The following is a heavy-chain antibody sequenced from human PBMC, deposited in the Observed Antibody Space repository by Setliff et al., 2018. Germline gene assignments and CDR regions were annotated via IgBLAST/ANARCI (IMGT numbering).Heavy chain of an antibody. J-gene: IGHJ4*02. CDR3: AKGGWSLY. CDR1: GFTFSNFW. CDR2: IKQDGSDK. D-gene: IGHD6-19*01. V-gene: IGHV3-7*01. Sequence: GGSLRLSCAASGFTFSNFWMSWVRQAPGKGLEWVANIKQDGSDKYYVDSVKGRFTISRDNAKNSLYLQMNSLRAEDTAVYYCAKGGWSLYWGQGTLVTVSS.